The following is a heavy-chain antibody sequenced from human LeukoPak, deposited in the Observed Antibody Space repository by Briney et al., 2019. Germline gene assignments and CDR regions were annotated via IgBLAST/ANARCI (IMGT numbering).Heavy chain of an antibody. D-gene: IGHD2-21*02. CDR1: GDSIGGGNYY. V-gene: IGHV4-39*01. Sequence: PSETLSLTCTVSGDSIGGGNYYWAWVRQPPGKGLEWIGSIFYTGNIYYKSSLKSRVTIFVDTSRNQFFLNLNSVTAADTAVYYCARHSRVLTTAIPFDYWGQGTLVTVSS. J-gene: IGHJ4*02. CDR2: IFYTGNI. CDR3: ARHSRVLTTAIPFDY.